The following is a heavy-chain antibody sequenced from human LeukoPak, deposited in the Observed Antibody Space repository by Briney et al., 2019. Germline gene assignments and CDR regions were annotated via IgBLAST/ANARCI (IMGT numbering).Heavy chain of an antibody. J-gene: IGHJ4*02. CDR2: INPRSGST. Sequence: ASVKVSCKASGYTFTTYYMHWVRQAPGQGLGWMGIINPRSGSTDYAHNLQGRVTMTRDTSTSTVYMELSSLRSEDTAVYYCARASLIATLPAPLDYWGQGTLVTVSS. D-gene: IGHD6-6*01. V-gene: IGHV1-46*04. CDR1: GYTFTTYY. CDR3: ARASLIATLPAPLDY.